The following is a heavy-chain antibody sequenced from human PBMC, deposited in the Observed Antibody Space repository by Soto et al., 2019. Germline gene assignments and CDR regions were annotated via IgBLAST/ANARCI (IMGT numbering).Heavy chain of an antibody. J-gene: IGHJ4*02. CDR3: SRATHTAMVTVEFGY. CDR2: INAGHGNT. CDR1: GYTFPSYS. Sequence: ASVQVSCKASGYTFPSYSMHWLRQAPGHRLERMGWINAGHGNTKYSQKPQGQDTITRDTSASTAYMVLSSQSSEHSALYCRSRATHTAMVTVEFGYCGQGTLVTVSS. V-gene: IGHV1-3*01. D-gene: IGHD5-18*01.